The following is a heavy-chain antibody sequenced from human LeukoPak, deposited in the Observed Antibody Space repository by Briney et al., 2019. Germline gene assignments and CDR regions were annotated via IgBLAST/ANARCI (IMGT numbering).Heavy chain of an antibody. CDR1: GGSISSYY. D-gene: IGHD3-22*01. CDR2: LYTSGST. Sequence: SETLSLTCTVSGGSISSYYWSWIRQPAGKGLEGIGRLYTSGSTNYNPSLKSRVTMSVDTSKNQFSLKLSSVTAADTAVYYCARAPIPYYYDSSGYYLNDAFDIWGQGTMVTVSS. CDR3: ARAPIPYYYDSSGYYLNDAFDI. V-gene: IGHV4-4*07. J-gene: IGHJ3*02.